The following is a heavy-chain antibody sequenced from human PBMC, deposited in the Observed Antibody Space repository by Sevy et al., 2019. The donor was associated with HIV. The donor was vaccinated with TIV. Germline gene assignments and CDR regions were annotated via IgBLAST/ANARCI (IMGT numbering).Heavy chain of an antibody. D-gene: IGHD4-17*01. CDR2: IYTSGST. V-gene: IGHV4-4*07. Sequence: SETLSLTCTVSGGSISSYYWSWIRQPAGKGLEWIGRIYTSGSTNYNPSLKSRVTMSVDTSKNQFSLKLSSVTAADTAVYYCVRDPTTVTEGENAFDIWGQGTMVTVSS. J-gene: IGHJ3*02. CDR1: GGSISSYY. CDR3: VRDPTTVTEGENAFDI.